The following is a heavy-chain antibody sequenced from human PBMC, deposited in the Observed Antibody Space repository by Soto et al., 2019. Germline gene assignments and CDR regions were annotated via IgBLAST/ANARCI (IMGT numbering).Heavy chain of an antibody. CDR2: IYYSGRT. CDR3: TRHEGGAAADRPLDY. CDR1: GFTFSSYA. V-gene: IGHV4-39*01. Sequence: GSLRLSCAASGFTFSSYAMSWVRQAPGKGLEWIASIYYSGRTHNNPALKSRVTMSVDTYTNQFSLKMNAVTAADTAVYYCTRHEGGAAADRPLDYWGQGTLVTVSS. J-gene: IGHJ4*02. D-gene: IGHD6-13*01.